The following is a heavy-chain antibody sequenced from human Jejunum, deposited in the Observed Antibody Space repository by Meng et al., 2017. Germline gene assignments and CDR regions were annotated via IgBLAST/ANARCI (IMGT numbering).Heavy chain of an antibody. Sequence: GQLPGSVPGLVRPSGTLSLTCAVSGGSVSTTVWWSWVRQPPGKGLEWIGEISRSGRANYNPSLKGRVTISLDRSMNLFSLKLDSVTAADAAVYYCARDPRTNWASRFFDNWGQGTLVTVSS. CDR1: GGSVSTTVW. J-gene: IGHJ4*02. V-gene: IGHV4-4*02. CDR3: ARDPRTNWASRFFDN. D-gene: IGHD1/OR15-1a*01. CDR2: ISRSGRA.